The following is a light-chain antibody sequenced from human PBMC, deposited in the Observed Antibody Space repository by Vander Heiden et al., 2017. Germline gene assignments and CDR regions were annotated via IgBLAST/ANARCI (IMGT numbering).Light chain of an antibody. CDR3: ETWDSSLNAVV. J-gene: IGLJ3*02. V-gene: IGLV1-51*01. CDR2: DSN. Sequence: QSVLTQPPSVSAAPGQRVPISCPGSSSDLGKHDVSCYQKVPGTAPKVLIYDSNKRPSGISDRFSGSKSGTSATLGITGLQTGDEADYYCETWDSSLNAVVFGGGTKLTVL. CDR1: SSDLGKHD.